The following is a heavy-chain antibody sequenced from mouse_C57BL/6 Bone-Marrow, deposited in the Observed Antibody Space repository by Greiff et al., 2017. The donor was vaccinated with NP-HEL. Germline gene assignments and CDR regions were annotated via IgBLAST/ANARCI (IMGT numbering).Heavy chain of an antibody. J-gene: IGHJ4*01. D-gene: IGHD1-1*01. V-gene: IGHV1-81*01. Sequence: QVQLQQSGAELARPGASVKLSCKASGYTFTSYGISWVKQRTGQGLEWIGEIYPRSGNTYYNEKFKGKATLTADKSSSTAYMELRSLTSEDSAVYFCAFITTVVGTYAMDYWGQGTSVTVSS. CDR1: GYTFTSYG. CDR3: AFITTVVGTYAMDY. CDR2: IYPRSGNT.